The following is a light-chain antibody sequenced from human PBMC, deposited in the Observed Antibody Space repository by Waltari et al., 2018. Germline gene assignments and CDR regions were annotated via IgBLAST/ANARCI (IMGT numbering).Light chain of an antibody. J-gene: IGKJ2*01. CDR1: ESILYYSNNKNY. CDR3: QQYYTTPYT. CDR2: WAS. Sequence: DIVLTQSPDSLAVSLGERATINCKARESILYYSNNKNYLAWYQQRPGQPPKLLIHWASIRESGVPDRFSGSESGTDFTLTISSLQAEDVALYFCQQYYTTPYTFGQGTKVEIK. V-gene: IGKV4-1*01.